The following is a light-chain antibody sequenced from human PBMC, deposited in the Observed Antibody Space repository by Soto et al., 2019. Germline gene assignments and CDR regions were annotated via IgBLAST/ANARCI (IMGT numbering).Light chain of an antibody. Sequence: EIVMTQSPATLSLSPGEIASIYCRASQKISSTVLAWYQQKPGQAPRILIYGASSRTTGIPDRFSGSGSGTDFTLTISRLEPEDFAMYYCQQCGGSPTFGQGTKVDIK. CDR3: QQCGGSPT. CDR2: GAS. V-gene: IGKV3-20*01. CDR1: QKISSTV. J-gene: IGKJ1*01.